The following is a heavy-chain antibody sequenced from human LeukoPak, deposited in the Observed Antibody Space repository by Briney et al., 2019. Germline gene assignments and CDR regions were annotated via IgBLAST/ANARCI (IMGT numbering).Heavy chain of an antibody. V-gene: IGHV1-18*01. CDR3: ARGLHRAYSSSWDYYYGMDV. CDR2: ISAYNGNT. CDR1: GYTFTSYG. J-gene: IGHJ6*02. D-gene: IGHD6-13*01. Sequence: AASVKVSCKASGYTFTSYGISWVRQAPGQGLEWMGWISAYNGNTNYAQKLQGRVTMTTDTSTSTAYMELRSLRSDDTAVYYCARGLHRAYSSSWDYYYGMDVWGQGTTVTVSS.